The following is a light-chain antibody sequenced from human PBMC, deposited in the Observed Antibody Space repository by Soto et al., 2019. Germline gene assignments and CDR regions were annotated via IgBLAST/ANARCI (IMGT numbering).Light chain of an antibody. CDR1: QDISNY. J-gene: IGKJ1*01. Sequence: AIQMTQSPSSLSASVGERVTITCRASQDISNYLGWYQQKPGKAPKLLIYGASILQTGVPSRFSGSGSGIDFTLTISSLQPEDFATYFCQQDYSFPWTFGQGTKVEVK. CDR2: GAS. V-gene: IGKV1-6*01. CDR3: QQDYSFPWT.